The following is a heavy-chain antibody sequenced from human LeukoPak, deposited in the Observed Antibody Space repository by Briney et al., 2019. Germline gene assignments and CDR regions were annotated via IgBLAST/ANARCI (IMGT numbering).Heavy chain of an antibody. CDR3: ARTLPGPMVRGVITLPFGY. CDR2: IYYSGST. J-gene: IGHJ4*02. CDR1: GGSISSYY. Sequence: SETLSLTCTVSGGSISSYYWSWIRQPPGKGLEWIGYIYYSGSTNYNPSLKSRVTISVDTSKNQFSLKLSSVTAADTAVYYCARTLPGPMVRGVITLPFGYWGQGTLVTVSS. V-gene: IGHV4-59*01. D-gene: IGHD3-10*01.